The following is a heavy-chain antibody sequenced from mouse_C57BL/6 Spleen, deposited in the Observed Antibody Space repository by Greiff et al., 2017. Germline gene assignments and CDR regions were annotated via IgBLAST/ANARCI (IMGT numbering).Heavy chain of an antibody. D-gene: IGHD1-1*01. J-gene: IGHJ4*01. CDR3: AKGASYYYGSSPYYYAMDY. V-gene: IGHV2-3*01. CDR1: GFSLTSYG. Sequence: VKLQESGPGLVAPSQSLSITCTVSGFSLTSYGVSWVRQPPGKGLEWLGVIWGDGSTNYHSALISRLSISKDNSKSQVFLKLNSLQTDDTATYYCAKGASYYYGSSPYYYAMDYWGQGTSVTVSS. CDR2: IWGDGST.